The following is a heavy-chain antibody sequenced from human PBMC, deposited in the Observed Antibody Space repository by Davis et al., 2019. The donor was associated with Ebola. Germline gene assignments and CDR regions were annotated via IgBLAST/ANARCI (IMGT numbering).Heavy chain of an antibody. V-gene: IGHV3-74*01. CDR3: ARDPGYFDY. CDR1: GFIYRSYW. Sequence: GESLKISCAASGFIYRSYWMHWVRQAPGKGLVWVSRIFSDESTTAYADSVKGRFTISRDNAKNTLYLQMNSLRDEDTAVYYCARDPGYFDYWGQGTLVTVSS. J-gene: IGHJ4*02. CDR2: IFSDESTT.